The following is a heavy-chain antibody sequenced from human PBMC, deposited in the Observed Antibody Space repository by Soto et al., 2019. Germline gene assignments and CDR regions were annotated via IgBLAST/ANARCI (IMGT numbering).Heavy chain of an antibody. Sequence: GGSLRLSCISSGFTFRTYTMNWVRQAPGKGLEWVSGIRGFSPYTFYAESVKGRFTISRDNAKNSLDLQMDSLRAEDTAVYYCARDRGYDAHDYYYNAMDVWGQGTTVTSP. J-gene: IGHJ6*02. D-gene: IGHD3-10*01. CDR2: IRGFSPYT. V-gene: IGHV3-21*01. CDR3: ARDRGYDAHDYYYNAMDV. CDR1: GFTFRTYT.